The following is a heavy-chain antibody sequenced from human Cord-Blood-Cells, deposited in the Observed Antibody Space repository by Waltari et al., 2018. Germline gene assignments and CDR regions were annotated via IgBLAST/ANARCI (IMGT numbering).Heavy chain of an antibody. V-gene: IGHV4-34*01. CDR1: GGSFSGYY. CDR2: SNHSGST. CDR3: ARLPISGSYDY. D-gene: IGHD1-26*01. Sequence: QVQLQQWGAGLLKPSETLSPTCAVYGGSFSGYYWSWIRQPPGQGLEWMGESNHSGSTNYNPSLKSRVTISVDTSKNQFSLKLSSVTAADTAVYYCARLPISGSYDYWGQGTLVTVSS. J-gene: IGHJ4*02.